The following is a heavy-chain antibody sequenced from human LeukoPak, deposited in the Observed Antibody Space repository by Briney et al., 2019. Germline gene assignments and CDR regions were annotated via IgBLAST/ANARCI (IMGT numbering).Heavy chain of an antibody. V-gene: IGHV4-4*02. CDR2: IYHSGST. CDR3: VRNGGNSDFDY. D-gene: IGHD4-23*01. CDR1: GGSISSSSGNC. J-gene: IGHJ4*02. Sequence: SETLSLTCAVSGGSISSSSGNCWTWVRQPPGKGLEWIGEIYHSGSTNYNPSLKSRVTMLLDKSKNQFSLKLSSVTAADTAVYYCVRNGGNSDFDYWGQGTLVTVSS.